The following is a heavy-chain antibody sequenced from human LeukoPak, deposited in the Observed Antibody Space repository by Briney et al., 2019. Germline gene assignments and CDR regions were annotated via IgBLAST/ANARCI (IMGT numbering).Heavy chain of an antibody. Sequence: GGSLRLSCAASGFTFSSYWMSWVRQAPGKGLEWVANIKQDGSEKYYVDSVKGRFTISRDNAKNSLYLQMNSLRAEDTAVYYCANAKLYGEPYYYYMDVWGKGTTVTVSS. V-gene: IGHV3-7*01. J-gene: IGHJ6*03. D-gene: IGHD4-17*01. CDR3: ANAKLYGEPYYYYMDV. CDR2: IKQDGSEK. CDR1: GFTFSSYW.